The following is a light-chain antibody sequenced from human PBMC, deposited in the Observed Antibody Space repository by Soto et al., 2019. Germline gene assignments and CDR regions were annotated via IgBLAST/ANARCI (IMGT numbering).Light chain of an antibody. V-gene: IGKV3-20*01. CDR3: QQYGSSLFT. CDR2: GAS. J-gene: IGKJ3*01. CDR1: QSVSSSY. Sequence: EIVLTQSPGARSLSPGERATLSCRASQSVSSSYLAWYQQKPGQAPRLLIYGASSRATGIPDRFSGSGSGTDFTLTTSRLEPEDFAVYYCQQYGSSLFTFGPGTKVDIK.